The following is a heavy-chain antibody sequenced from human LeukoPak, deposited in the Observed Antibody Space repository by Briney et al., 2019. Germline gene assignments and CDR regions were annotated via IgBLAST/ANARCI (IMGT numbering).Heavy chain of an antibody. CDR1: GFTFSSYA. Sequence: GGSLRLSCAASGFTFSSYAMHWVRQAPGKGLEWVAVISYDGSNKYYADSVKGRFTISGDNSKNTLYLQMNSLRAEDTAVYYCARDRLRLAENHDAFDIWGQGTMVTVSS. CDR2: ISYDGSNK. D-gene: IGHD1-14*01. CDR3: ARDRLRLAENHDAFDI. J-gene: IGHJ3*02. V-gene: IGHV3-30*01.